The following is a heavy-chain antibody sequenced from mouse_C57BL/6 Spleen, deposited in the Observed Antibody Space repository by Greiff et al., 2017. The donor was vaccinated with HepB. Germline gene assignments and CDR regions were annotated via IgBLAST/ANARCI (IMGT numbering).Heavy chain of an antibody. CDR1: GFTFSDYG. CDR3: AGDYYGSSVYAMDY. D-gene: IGHD1-1*01. CDR2: ISSGSSTI. V-gene: IGHV5-17*01. Sequence: EVQGVESGGGLVKPGGSLKLSCAASGFTFSDYGMHWVRQAPEKGLEWVAYISSGSSTIYYADTVKGRFTISRDNAKNTLFLQMTSLRSEDTAMYYCAGDYYGSSVYAMDYWGQGTSVTVSS. J-gene: IGHJ4*01.